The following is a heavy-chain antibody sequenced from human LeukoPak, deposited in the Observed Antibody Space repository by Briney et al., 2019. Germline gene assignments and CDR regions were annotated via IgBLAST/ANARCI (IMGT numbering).Heavy chain of an antibody. Sequence: PSETLSLTCTVSGGSISSYYWSWIRQPPGKGLEWIGYIYYSGSTNYNPSLKSRVTISVDTSKNQFSLKLSSVTAADTAVYYCARRVRSGGFYRYYFDYWGQGTLVTVSS. CDR2: IYYSGST. D-gene: IGHD2-8*02. V-gene: IGHV4-59*08. CDR3: ARRVRSGGFYRYYFDY. J-gene: IGHJ4*02. CDR1: GGSISSYY.